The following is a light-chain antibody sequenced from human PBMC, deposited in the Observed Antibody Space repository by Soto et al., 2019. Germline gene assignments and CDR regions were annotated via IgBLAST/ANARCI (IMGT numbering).Light chain of an antibody. CDR2: GAS. V-gene: IGKV3-20*01. CDR1: QSVSSSY. Sequence: EIVLTQSPGTLSLSPGERATLSCRASQSVSSSYLAWYQQKPGQAPRLLIYGASSRATGIPDRFSGSGSGTDCTLTISRLEPEDFAVYYCQQYGSAPAFGGGTRWIS. J-gene: IGKJ4*01. CDR3: QQYGSAPA.